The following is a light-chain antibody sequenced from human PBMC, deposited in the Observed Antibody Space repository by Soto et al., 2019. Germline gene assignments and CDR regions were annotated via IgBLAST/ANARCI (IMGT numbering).Light chain of an antibody. V-gene: IGLV3-21*02. CDR3: QVWDSSRVQVV. Sequence: SYELTQPPSVSVAPGQTARITCGENNIESKSVHWYQQKSGQAPVLVLYADSDRPSGIPERFSGSNSGDTATLTISSVESGDEVDYFCQVWDSSRVQVVFGGGTKLTVL. CDR2: ADS. CDR1: NIESKS. J-gene: IGLJ2*01.